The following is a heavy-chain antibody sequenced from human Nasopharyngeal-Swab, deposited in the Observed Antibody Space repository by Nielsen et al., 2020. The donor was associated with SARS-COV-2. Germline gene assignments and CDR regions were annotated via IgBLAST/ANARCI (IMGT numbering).Heavy chain of an antibody. V-gene: IGHV4-39*07. D-gene: IGHD6-19*01. J-gene: IGHJ4*02. CDR1: GGSISSSSYY. Sequence: SETLSLTCTVSGGSISSSSYYWGWIRQPPGKGLEWIGSIYYSGSTYYNPSLKSRVTISVDTSKNQFSPKLSSVTAADTAVYYCARDYDRWLVFDYWGQGTLVTVSS. CDR3: ARDYDRWLVFDY. CDR2: IYYSGST.